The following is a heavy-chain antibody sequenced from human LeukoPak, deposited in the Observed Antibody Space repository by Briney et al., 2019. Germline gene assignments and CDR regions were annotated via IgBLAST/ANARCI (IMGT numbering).Heavy chain of an antibody. Sequence: PGGSLRLSCAVSGITLSNYGMSWVRQAPGKGLEWVAGISDSGGRTNYADSVKGRFTISRDNSKNTLYLQMNSLRAEDTAVYYCARVVAANNWFDPWGQGTLVTVSS. CDR1: GITLSNYG. D-gene: IGHD2-15*01. CDR3: ARVVAANNWFDP. J-gene: IGHJ5*02. CDR2: ISDSGGRT. V-gene: IGHV3-23*01.